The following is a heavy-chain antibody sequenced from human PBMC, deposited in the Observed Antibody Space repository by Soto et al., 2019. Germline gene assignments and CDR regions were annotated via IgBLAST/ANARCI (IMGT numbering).Heavy chain of an antibody. Sequence: ASVKVSCKASGYTFTSYGISWVRQAPGQGLEWMGWISAYNGNTNYAQKLQGRVTMTTDTSTSTAYMELRSLRSDDTAVYYCARDGSGYDSVYYFDYWGQGTLATVSS. CDR1: GYTFTSYG. V-gene: IGHV1-18*01. CDR2: ISAYNGNT. J-gene: IGHJ4*02. CDR3: ARDGSGYDSVYYFDY. D-gene: IGHD5-12*01.